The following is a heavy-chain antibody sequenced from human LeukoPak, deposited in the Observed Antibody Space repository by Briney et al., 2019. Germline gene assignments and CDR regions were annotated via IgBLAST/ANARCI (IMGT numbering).Heavy chain of an antibody. Sequence: PGRSLRLSCAASGFTFSSYGMHWVRQAPGKGLEWVAVIWYDGSNKYYADSVKGRFTISRDNSKNTLYLQMNSLRAEDTAVYYCARDAGGRGGYAAYYYYGMDVWGQGTTVTVSS. CDR3: ARDAGGRGGYAAYYYYGMDV. CDR2: IWYDGSNK. CDR1: GFTFSSYG. J-gene: IGHJ6*02. V-gene: IGHV3-33*01. D-gene: IGHD5-24*01.